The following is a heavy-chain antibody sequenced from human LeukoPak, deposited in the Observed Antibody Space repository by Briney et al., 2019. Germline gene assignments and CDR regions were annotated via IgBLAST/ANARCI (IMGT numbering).Heavy chain of an antibody. V-gene: IGHV4-61*02. J-gene: IGHJ6*02. Sequence: PSETLSLTCTVSGGSISSGSYYWSWIRQPAGKGLEWIGRIYTSGSTNYNPSLKSRVTISVDTSKNQFSLKLSSVTAADTAVYYCARGFLGPNKNGMDVWGQGTTVTVSS. D-gene: IGHD2-8*01. CDR2: IYTSGST. CDR1: GGSISSGSYY. CDR3: ARGFLGPNKNGMDV.